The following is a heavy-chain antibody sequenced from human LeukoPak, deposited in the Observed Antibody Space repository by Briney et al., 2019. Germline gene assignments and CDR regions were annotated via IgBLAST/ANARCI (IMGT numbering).Heavy chain of an antibody. CDR1: GFTFNNYW. D-gene: IGHD6-19*01. CDR3: ARRTQQWPYDY. J-gene: IGHJ4*02. V-gene: IGHV3-7*02. Sequence: PGGSLRLSCAASGFTFNNYWMTWVGQAPGKGLEWVANIKKDGSEKYYVDSVEGRLTISRDNARNSLYLQMNSLRDEDPAVYYCARRTQQWPYDYWGQGTLVTVSS. CDR2: IKKDGSEK.